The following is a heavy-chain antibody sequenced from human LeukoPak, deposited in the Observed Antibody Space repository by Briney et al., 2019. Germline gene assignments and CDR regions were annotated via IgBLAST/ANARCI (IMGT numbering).Heavy chain of an antibody. V-gene: IGHV3-15*07. D-gene: IGHD1-14*01. J-gene: IGHJ5*02. Sequence: GGSLRLSCAASGFSFSNAWMNWVRQAPGKGLEWVGRIKTKTHGGTTDYAAPVEGRFGISRDDSKNTLYLQMNSPKTEDTAVYYCSSNHWFDPWGQGTLVIVSS. CDR3: SSNHWFDP. CDR2: IKTKTHGGTT. CDR1: GFSFSNAW.